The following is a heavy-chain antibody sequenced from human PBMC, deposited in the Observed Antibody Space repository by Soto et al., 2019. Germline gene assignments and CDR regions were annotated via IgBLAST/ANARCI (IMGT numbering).Heavy chain of an antibody. CDR2: IYYSGGT. D-gene: IGHD3-10*01. V-gene: IGHV4-39*01. Sequence: SETLSLTCTVSGASISSSSYNWGWIRQPPGKGLEWIGSIYYSGGTEHNPYLKSRVTITVDTSKNQFSLKLSSVTAADTAVYYCARQAYYYGSGSYFRRFYYYYGVDVWGQGTTVTVSS. CDR3: ARQAYYYGSGSYFRRFYYYYGVDV. CDR1: GASISSSSYN. J-gene: IGHJ6*02.